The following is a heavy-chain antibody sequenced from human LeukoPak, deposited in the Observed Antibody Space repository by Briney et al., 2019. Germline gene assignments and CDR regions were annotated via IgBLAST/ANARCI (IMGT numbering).Heavy chain of an antibody. CDR1: GFTFSSYA. Sequence: GGSLRLSCAASGFTFSSYAMHWVRQAPGKGLEWVAVISYDGSNKYYADSVKGRFTISRDNSKNTLYLQMNSLRAEDTAVYYCARTEEYYDSSGYLWARNYYYYYGMDVWGQGTTVTVSS. CDR2: ISYDGSNK. V-gene: IGHV3-30-3*01. D-gene: IGHD3-22*01. CDR3: ARTEEYYDSSGYLWARNYYYYYGMDV. J-gene: IGHJ6*02.